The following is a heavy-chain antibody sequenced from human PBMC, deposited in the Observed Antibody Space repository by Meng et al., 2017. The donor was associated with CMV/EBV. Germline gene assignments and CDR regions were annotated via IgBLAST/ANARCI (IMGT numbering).Heavy chain of an antibody. CDR3: ARGGTTVTSRRNERTSFYYYYGMDV. CDR2: IIPILGIA. V-gene: IGHV1-69*10. Sequence: SVKVSCKASGGTFSSYAISWVRQAPGQGLEWMGGIIPILGIANYAQKCQGRVTITADKSTSTAYMELSSLRSEDTAVYYCARGGTTVTSRRNERTSFYYYYGMDVWGQGTTVTVSS. CDR1: GGTFSSYA. D-gene: IGHD4-11*01. J-gene: IGHJ6*02.